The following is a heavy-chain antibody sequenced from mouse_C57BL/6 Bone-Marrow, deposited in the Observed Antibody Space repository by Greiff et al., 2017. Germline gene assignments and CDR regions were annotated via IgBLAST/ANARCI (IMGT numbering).Heavy chain of an antibody. Sequence: QVQLQQPGAELVTPGSSVKLSCKASGYTFTSYWMHWVKQRPIQGLEWIGNIDPSDSVIHYIQKFKDKATLAVDKSSSTAYVQVSSLTSEDAAVYFCARWGFAYWGQGTLVTVSA. CDR1: GYTFTSYW. CDR3: ARWGFAY. CDR2: IDPSDSVI. V-gene: IGHV1-52*01. J-gene: IGHJ3*01.